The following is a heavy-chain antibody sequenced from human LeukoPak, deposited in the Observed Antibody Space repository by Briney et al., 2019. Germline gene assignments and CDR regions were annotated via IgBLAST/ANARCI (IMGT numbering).Heavy chain of an antibody. Sequence: GGSLRLSCAVSGFTFNDYGMRWVRQVPGKGLEWVSGINWNGGSKDYADSVKGRFTISRDNAKKSVYLKMDSLRGEDTALYYCARDYCGGDCYSFDYWGQGILVTVSS. CDR2: INWNGGSK. V-gene: IGHV3-20*04. CDR3: ARDYCGGDCYSFDY. J-gene: IGHJ4*02. CDR1: GFTFNDYG. D-gene: IGHD2-21*02.